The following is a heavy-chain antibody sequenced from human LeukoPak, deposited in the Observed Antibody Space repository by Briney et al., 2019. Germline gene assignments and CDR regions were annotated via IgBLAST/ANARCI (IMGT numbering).Heavy chain of an antibody. V-gene: IGHV4-34*01. CDR1: GGSFSGYY. J-gene: IGHJ4*02. Sequence: PSETLSLTCAVYGGSFSGYYWSWIRQPPGKGLEWIGEINHSGSTNYNPSLKSRVTISVDTSKNQLSLKLSSVTAADTAVDDCASEMSIVVVTAGLRVFDYWGQGTLVTVSS. D-gene: IGHD2-21*02. CDR2: INHSGST. CDR3: ASEMSIVVVTAGLRVFDY.